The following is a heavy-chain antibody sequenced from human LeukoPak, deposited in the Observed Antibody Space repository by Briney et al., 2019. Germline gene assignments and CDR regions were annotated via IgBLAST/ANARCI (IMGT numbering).Heavy chain of an antibody. J-gene: IGHJ4*02. CDR3: AREPVRKNFDY. D-gene: IGHD1-14*01. CDR1: GGSFSGYY. Sequence: PSETLSLTCAVYGGSFSGYYWSWIRQPPGKGLEWIGEINHSGSTNYNPSLKSRVTISVDTSKNQFSLKLSSVTAADTAAYYCAREPVRKNFDYWGQGTLVTVSS. V-gene: IGHV4-34*01. CDR2: INHSGST.